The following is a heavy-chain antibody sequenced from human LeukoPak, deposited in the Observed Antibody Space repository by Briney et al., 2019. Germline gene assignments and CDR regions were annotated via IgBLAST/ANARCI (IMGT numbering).Heavy chain of an antibody. D-gene: IGHD5-18*01. CDR3: ARGYSYGIYYFDA. CDR2: IDTVGRT. CDR1: GFSFRDYD. Sequence: QPGGSLRLSCAASGFSFRDYDMHWVRQTPGKGLEWVSAIDTVGRTYSSDSVQGRFSISRENPKNSLYLQMNSLRAGDTAVYYCARGYSYGIYYFDAWGQGTLATVSS. J-gene: IGHJ4*02. V-gene: IGHV3-13*01.